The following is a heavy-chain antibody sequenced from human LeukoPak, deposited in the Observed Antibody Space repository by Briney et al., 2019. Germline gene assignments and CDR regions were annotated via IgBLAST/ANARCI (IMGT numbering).Heavy chain of an antibody. Sequence: SETLSLTCTVSGGSISSVSYYWGWIRQPPGKGLEWIANIYYSGSTYYNPSLKSRVTISVDTSKNHFSLKLSSVTAADTAVYYRARRNDDIFIDAFDIWGQGTVVTVSS. CDR1: GGSISSVSYY. J-gene: IGHJ3*02. CDR3: ARRNDDIFIDAFDI. CDR2: IYYSGST. V-gene: IGHV4-39*02. D-gene: IGHD3-9*01.